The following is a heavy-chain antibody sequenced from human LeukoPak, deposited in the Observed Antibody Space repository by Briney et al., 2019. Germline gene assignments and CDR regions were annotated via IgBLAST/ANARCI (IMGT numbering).Heavy chain of an antibody. CDR2: ILYDGSNK. Sequence: GGSLRLSCAASGFTFSSYALHWVRQAPGKGLEWVAVILYDGSNKYYADSVKGRFTISRDISKNSLYLQMNSLRAEDTAVYYCARDNYDSSTPYYFDYWGQGTLVTVSS. D-gene: IGHD3-22*01. CDR1: GFTFSSYA. CDR3: ARDNYDSSTPYYFDY. V-gene: IGHV3-30*04. J-gene: IGHJ4*02.